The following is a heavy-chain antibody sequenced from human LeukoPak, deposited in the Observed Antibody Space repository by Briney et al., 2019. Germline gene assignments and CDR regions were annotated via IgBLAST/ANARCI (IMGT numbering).Heavy chain of an antibody. CDR3: ARSGSRDHLKD. D-gene: IGHD1-14*01. Sequence: PSETLSLTCTVSGGSMNNYYWSWIRQPPGKGLEWIGYIYHSGSTYYNPSLKSRVTISVDRSKNQFSLKLSSVTAADTAVYYCARSGSRDHLKDWGQGTLVTVSS. V-gene: IGHV4-30-2*01. CDR1: GGSMNNYY. CDR2: IYHSGST. J-gene: IGHJ4*02.